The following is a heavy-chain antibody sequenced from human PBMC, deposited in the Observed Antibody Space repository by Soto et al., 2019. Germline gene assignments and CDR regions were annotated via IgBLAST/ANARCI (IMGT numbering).Heavy chain of an antibody. D-gene: IGHD2-15*01. J-gene: IGHJ6*03. Sequence: GGSLRLSCAASGFTFSSYSMNWVRQAPGKGLEWVSYISSSSSTIYYADSVKGRFTISRDNAKNSLYLQMNSLRAEDTAVYYCARDSQVRYCSGGSCYYYYYMDVWGKGTTVTVSS. CDR3: ARDSQVRYCSGGSCYYYYYMDV. CDR1: GFTFSSYS. CDR2: ISSSSSTI. V-gene: IGHV3-48*01.